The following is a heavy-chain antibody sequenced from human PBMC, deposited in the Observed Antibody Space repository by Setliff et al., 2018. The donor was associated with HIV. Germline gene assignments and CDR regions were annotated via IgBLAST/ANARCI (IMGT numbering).Heavy chain of an antibody. V-gene: IGHV4-4*09. Sequence: SETLSLTCNVSGGSISNYYWSWIRQPPGKGLEWIGYIYASGYANYNPSLKSRVTISVDTSKNLFSLKLTSVTAADTAVYYCASSPGIAAAGRRSPFDFWGRGTLVTVSS. J-gene: IGHJ4*02. D-gene: IGHD6-13*01. CDR3: ASSPGIAAAGRRSPFDF. CDR2: IYASGYA. CDR1: GGSISNYY.